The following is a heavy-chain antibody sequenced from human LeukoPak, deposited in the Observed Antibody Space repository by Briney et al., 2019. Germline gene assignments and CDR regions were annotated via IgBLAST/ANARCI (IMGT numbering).Heavy chain of an antibody. Sequence: ASVKVSCKASGYTFTSYGFSWVRQAPGPGLEWMGWISAYNGNTNYAQKLQGRVTMTTDTSTSTAYMELRSLRSDDTAVYCCARGALWFGELFDNEYCGQGTLVTVSS. CDR2: ISAYNGNT. J-gene: IGHJ4*02. CDR1: GYTFTSYG. CDR3: ARGALWFGELFDNEY. D-gene: IGHD3-10*01. V-gene: IGHV1-18*01.